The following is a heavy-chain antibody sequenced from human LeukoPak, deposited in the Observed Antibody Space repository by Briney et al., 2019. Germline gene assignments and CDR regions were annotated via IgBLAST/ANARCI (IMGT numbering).Heavy chain of an antibody. Sequence: SGGSLRLSCAASGFTVSSNYMSWVRQAPGKGLEWVSVIYSGGSTYYADSVKGRFTISGDKAKNSVYLQMNSLRVEDTAVYYCARDTKYAFDNWGQGTLVTVSS. CDR3: ARDTKYAFDN. CDR2: IYSGGST. D-gene: IGHD2-2*01. V-gene: IGHV3-66*01. CDR1: GFTVSSNY. J-gene: IGHJ4*02.